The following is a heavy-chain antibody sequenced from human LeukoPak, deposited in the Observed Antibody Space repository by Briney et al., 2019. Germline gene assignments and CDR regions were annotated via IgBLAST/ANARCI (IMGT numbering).Heavy chain of an antibody. V-gene: IGHV3-66*01. CDR3: ARDSKSGCSISACYGGNFDL. CDR1: GFTFSNYA. CDR2: IYSAGTP. D-gene: IGHD2-2*03. Sequence: GGSLRLSCAASGFTFSNYAMTWVRQAPGKGLEWVSDIYSAGTPYYADSVKGRFTISRDNYKNTLYLQMNSLRAEDTAVYYCARDSKSGCSISACYGGNFDLWGRGTLVTVSS. J-gene: IGHJ2*01.